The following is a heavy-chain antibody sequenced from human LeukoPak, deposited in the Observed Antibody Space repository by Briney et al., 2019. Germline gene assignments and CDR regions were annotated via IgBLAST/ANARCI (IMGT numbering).Heavy chain of an antibody. J-gene: IGHJ4*02. D-gene: IGHD6-19*01. CDR2: IYYSGST. V-gene: IGHV4-59*07. Sequence: SDTLSLTCTVSGGSISSYYWSWIRQPPGKGLEWIGYIYYSGSTNYNPSLKSRVTISVDTSKNQLSLKLSSVTAADTAVYYCARFGRAVAGRFDYWGQGTLVTVSS. CDR1: GGSISSYY. CDR3: ARFGRAVAGRFDY.